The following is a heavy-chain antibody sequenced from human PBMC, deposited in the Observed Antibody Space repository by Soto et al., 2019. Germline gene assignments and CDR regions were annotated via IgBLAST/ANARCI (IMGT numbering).Heavy chain of an antibody. J-gene: IGHJ6*02. V-gene: IGHV1-18*01. CDR1: GYTFTSYG. CDR3: ARVPAAMEEDYYYYYGMDV. CDR2: ISAYNGNT. D-gene: IGHD2-2*01. Sequence: GASVKVSCKASGYTFTSYGIRWVRQAPGQGLEGMGWISAYNGNTNYAQKLQGRVTMTTDTSTSTAYMELRSLRSDDTAVYYCARVPAAMEEDYYYYYGMDVWGQGTTVTVSS.